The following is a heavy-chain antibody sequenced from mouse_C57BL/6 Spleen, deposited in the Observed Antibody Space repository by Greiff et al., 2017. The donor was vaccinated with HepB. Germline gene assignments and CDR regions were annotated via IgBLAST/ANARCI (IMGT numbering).Heavy chain of an antibody. CDR2: IDPETGGT. J-gene: IGHJ3*01. D-gene: IGHD2-10*02. CDR1: GYTFTDYE. Sequence: QVQLKESGAELVRPGASVTLSCKASGYTFTDYEMHWVKQTPVHGLEWIGAIDPETGGTAYNQKFKGKAILTADKSSSTAYMELRSLTSEDSAVYYCTRGGYGNYEGFAYWGQGTLVTVSA. CDR3: TRGGYGNYEGFAY. V-gene: IGHV1-15*01.